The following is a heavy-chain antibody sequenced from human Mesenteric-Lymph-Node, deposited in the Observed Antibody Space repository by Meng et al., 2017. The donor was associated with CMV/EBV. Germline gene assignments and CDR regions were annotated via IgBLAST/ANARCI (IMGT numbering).Heavy chain of an antibody. J-gene: IGHJ4*02. CDR2: IYRDGST. CDR1: GFSVGTHY. Sequence: GESLKISCAASGFSVGTHYMTWVRQAPGKGLEWVSVIYRDGSTYYADSVKGRFTISRDNSKNTLYLQMNSLRAEDTAVYYCARAYYYDSSGYPFDYWGQGTLVTVSS. CDR3: ARAYYYDSSGYPFDY. D-gene: IGHD3-22*01. V-gene: IGHV3-53*05.